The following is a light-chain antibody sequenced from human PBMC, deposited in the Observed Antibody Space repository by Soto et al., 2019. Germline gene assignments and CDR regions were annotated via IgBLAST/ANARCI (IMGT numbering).Light chain of an antibody. CDR2: AAS. CDR3: QQSYLSLQS. J-gene: IGKJ2*03. CDR1: LTFNNY. Sequence: DVQMPQSPSSLSASVGDTVTITCRAGLTFNNYLNWYQHKPGKAPKLLIYAASALQTGVPSRFSASASGTDFTLTITNLQPEDFATYYCQQSYLSLQSFGQGTKLQI. V-gene: IGKV1-39*01.